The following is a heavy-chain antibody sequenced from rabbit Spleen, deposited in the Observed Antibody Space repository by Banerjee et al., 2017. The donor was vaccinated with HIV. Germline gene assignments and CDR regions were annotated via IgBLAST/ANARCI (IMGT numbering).Heavy chain of an antibody. CDR2: IYAAKGST. D-gene: IGHD8-1*01. Sequence: QSLEESGGDLVKPGASLTLTCTASGFSFSKYYYMCWVRQAPGKGLEWIGIIYAAKGSTDYASWVNGRFTISKTSSTTVTLQMTSLTAADTATYFCARDTGSSFSTYGMDLWGQGTLVTVS. CDR1: GFSFSKYYY. CDR3: ARDTGSSFSTYGMDL. J-gene: IGHJ6*01. V-gene: IGHV1S40*01.